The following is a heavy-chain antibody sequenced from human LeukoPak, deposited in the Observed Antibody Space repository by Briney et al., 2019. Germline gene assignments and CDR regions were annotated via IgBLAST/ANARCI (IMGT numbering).Heavy chain of an antibody. D-gene: IGHD2-15*01. J-gene: IGHJ4*02. CDR1: GFTFSSYG. CDR2: ISYDGSNK. Sequence: GRSLRLSWAASGFTFSSYGMHWVRQAPGKGLEWVAVISYDGSNKYYADSVKGRFTISRDNSKNTLYLQMNSLRAEDTAVYYCAKGYCSGGSCYRDYWGQGTLVTVSS. V-gene: IGHV3-30*18. CDR3: AKGYCSGGSCYRDY.